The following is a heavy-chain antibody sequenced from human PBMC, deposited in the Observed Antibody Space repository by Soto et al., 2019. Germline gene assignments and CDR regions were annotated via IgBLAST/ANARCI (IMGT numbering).Heavy chain of an antibody. Sequence: GGSLRLSCAASGFTFSSYAMSWVRQAPGKGLEWVSAISGSGGSTYYADSVKGRFTISRDNSKNTLYLQMNSLRAEDTAVYYCAKAPGVETGDRSSPHPFDYWGQGTLVTVSS. CDR2: ISGSGGST. CDR1: GFTFSSYA. J-gene: IGHJ4*02. CDR3: AKAPGVETGDRSSPHPFDY. V-gene: IGHV3-23*01. D-gene: IGHD7-27*01.